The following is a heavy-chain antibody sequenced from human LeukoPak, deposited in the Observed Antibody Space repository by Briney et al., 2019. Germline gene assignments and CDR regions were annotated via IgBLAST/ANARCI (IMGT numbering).Heavy chain of an antibody. V-gene: IGHV4-39*01. D-gene: IGHD3-10*01. CDR1: GGSISSSSYY. CDR2: IYYSGST. CDR3: ARLSAELWFGELLIDY. Sequence: PSETLSLTCTVSGGSISSSSYYWGWIRQPPGKGLEWIGSIYYSGSTYYNPSLKSRVTISVDTSKNQFSLKLSSVTAADTAVYYCARLSAELWFGELLIDYWGQGTLVTVSS. J-gene: IGHJ4*02.